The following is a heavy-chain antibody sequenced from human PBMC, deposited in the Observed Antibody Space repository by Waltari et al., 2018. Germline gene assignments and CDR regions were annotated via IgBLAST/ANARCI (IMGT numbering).Heavy chain of an antibody. D-gene: IGHD6-13*01. J-gene: IGHJ5*02. CDR1: GGSIRRSSYY. CDR2: IYYSGST. V-gene: IGHV4-39*07. CDR3: ARVRKPPYSSSPFDP. Sequence: QLQLQESGPGLVKPSETLSLTCTVSGGSIRRSSYYWGWIRQPPGKGLEWIGSIYYSGSTYYNPSLKSRVTITRNTSISTAYMELSSLRSEDTAVYYCARVRKPPYSSSPFDPWGQGTLVTVSS.